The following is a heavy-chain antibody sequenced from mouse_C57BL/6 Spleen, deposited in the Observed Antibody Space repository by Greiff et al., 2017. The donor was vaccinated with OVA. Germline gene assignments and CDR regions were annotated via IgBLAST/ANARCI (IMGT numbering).Heavy chain of an antibody. V-gene: IGHV1-76*01. CDR2: IYPGSGNT. CDR3: EGGNYFDY. J-gene: IGHJ2*01. Sequence: VQLQESGAELVRPGASVKLSCKASGYTFTDYYINWVKQRPGQGLEWIARIYPGSGNTYYNEKFKGKATLTAEKSSSTAYMQLSSLTSEDSAVYFCEGGNYFDYWGQGTTLTVSS. CDR1: GYTFTDYY.